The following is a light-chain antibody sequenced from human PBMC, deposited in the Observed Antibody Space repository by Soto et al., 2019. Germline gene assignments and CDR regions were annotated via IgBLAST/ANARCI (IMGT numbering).Light chain of an antibody. CDR2: EGY. V-gene: IGLV2-23*03. CDR1: FSNIGSFNL. CDR3: CSYAGGSTFV. J-gene: IGLJ1*01. Sequence: QSALTQPASVSGSPGQSITISCTGTFSNIGSFNLVSWYRQYPGKVPKLLIYEGYKRPSGVSPRFSGSKSGNTASLTISGLQAVDEADYHCCSYAGGSTFVFGAGTKLTVL.